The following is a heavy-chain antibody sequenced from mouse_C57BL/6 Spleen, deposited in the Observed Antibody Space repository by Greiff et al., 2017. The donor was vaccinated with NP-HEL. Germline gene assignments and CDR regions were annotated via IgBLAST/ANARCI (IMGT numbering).Heavy chain of an antibody. D-gene: IGHD2-4*01. V-gene: IGHV5-9-1*02. CDR3: TSAYDYGDMDY. CDR2: ICSGGDYI. CDR1: GFTFRRYA. J-gene: IGHJ4*01. Sequence: DVTLVASGEGLVKPGGSLKLSCAASGFTFRRYAMSWVRPTPEPRLAWVAYICSGGDYIYYADPVKGRFPISRDNARNTLYLQMSSLKYEDTAMYYRTSAYDYGDMDYWGQGTSVTVSS.